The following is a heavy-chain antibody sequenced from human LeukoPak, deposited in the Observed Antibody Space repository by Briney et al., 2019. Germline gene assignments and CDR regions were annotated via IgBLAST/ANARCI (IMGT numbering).Heavy chain of an antibody. Sequence: SETLSLTCTVSGGSISSGSYYWSWIRQPAGKGLEWIGRIYTSGSTNYNPSLKSRVTISVDTSKNQFSLKLSSVTAADTAVYYCARGSIKTYNWNVVAVGYVDYWGQGTLVTVSS. V-gene: IGHV4-61*02. CDR2: IYTSGST. CDR1: GGSISSGSYY. J-gene: IGHJ4*02. CDR3: ARGSIKTYNWNVVAVGYVDY. D-gene: IGHD1-1*01.